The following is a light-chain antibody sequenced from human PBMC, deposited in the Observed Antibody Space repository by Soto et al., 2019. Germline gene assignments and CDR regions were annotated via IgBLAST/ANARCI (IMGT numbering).Light chain of an antibody. CDR2: DDS. CDR3: QIWDTSSDHVV. Sequence: SYELTQPPSVSVAPGQTARITCGGDNIASKTVHWYQQKPGQAPVLVVYDDSDRPSGIPDRFSGSNSGNTATLIISSVDAGDESDYYCQIWDTSSDHVVFGGGTKLTVL. V-gene: IGLV3-21*02. CDR1: NIASKT. J-gene: IGLJ2*01.